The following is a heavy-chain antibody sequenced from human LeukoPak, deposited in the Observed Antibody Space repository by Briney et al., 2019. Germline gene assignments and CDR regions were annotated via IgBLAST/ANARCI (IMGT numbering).Heavy chain of an antibody. Sequence: GRSLRLSCAASGFTFSSYGMHWVRQAPGKGLEWVAVISYDGSNKYYADSVKGRFTISRDNSKNTLYLQMNSLRAGDTAMYYCAKGARGGCSGGSCNPFDYWGQGTLVTVSS. V-gene: IGHV3-30*18. CDR1: GFTFSSYG. D-gene: IGHD2-15*01. J-gene: IGHJ4*02. CDR3: AKGARGGCSGGSCNPFDY. CDR2: ISYDGSNK.